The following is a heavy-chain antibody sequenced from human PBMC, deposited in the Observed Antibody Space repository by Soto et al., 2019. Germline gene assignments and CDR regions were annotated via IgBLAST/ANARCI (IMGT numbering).Heavy chain of an antibody. D-gene: IGHD1-26*01. CDR3: AHSLHSYSGRYYFDY. J-gene: IGHJ4*02. CDR2: IYWDDDK. Sequence: SGPTLVKPTHTLTLTCTFSGFSLSTSGVGVGWIRQPPGKALEWLALIYWDDDKRYSPSLKSRLTITKATSKNQAVIPMTNMDPVDTATYYCAHSLHSYSGRYYFDYWGQGTLVTVSS. CDR1: GFSLSTSGVG. V-gene: IGHV2-5*02.